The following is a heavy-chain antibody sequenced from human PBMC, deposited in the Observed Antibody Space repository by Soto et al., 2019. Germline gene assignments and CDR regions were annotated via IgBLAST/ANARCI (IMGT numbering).Heavy chain of an antibody. Sequence: SETLSLTCAVYGGSFSGYYWSWIRQPPGKGLEWIGEINHSGSTNYNPSLKSRVTISVDTSKNQFSLKLSSVTAADTAVYYCARVAYSSSGFDYWGQGTLVTVSS. D-gene: IGHD6-13*01. CDR2: INHSGST. V-gene: IGHV4-34*01. CDR3: ARVAYSSSGFDY. J-gene: IGHJ4*02. CDR1: GGSFSGYY.